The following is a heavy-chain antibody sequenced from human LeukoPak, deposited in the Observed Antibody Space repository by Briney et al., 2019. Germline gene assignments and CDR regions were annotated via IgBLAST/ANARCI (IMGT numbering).Heavy chain of an antibody. V-gene: IGHV3-23*01. J-gene: IGHJ4*02. D-gene: IGHD3-22*01. Sequence: GSLRLSCAASGFTFSSYAMSWVRQAPGKGLEWVSAISGSGGSTYYADSVKGRFTISRDNSKNTLYLQMNSLRAEDTAVYYCANIIGSSGYFDYWGQGTLVTVSS. CDR2: ISGSGGST. CDR3: ANIIGSSGYFDY. CDR1: GFTFSSYA.